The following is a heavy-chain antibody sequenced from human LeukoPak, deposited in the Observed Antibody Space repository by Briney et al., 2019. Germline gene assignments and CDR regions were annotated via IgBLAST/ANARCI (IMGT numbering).Heavy chain of an antibody. CDR3: TRMTTGHEY. Sequence: SETLSLTCAVSGVSFDDYYWSWVRQTPGKGLEWLGEINHSGYTNDSPSLTSRVTLSIDTSNKQFSLNLRSVTVADAGIYYCTRMTTGHEYWGQGTLANVSS. V-gene: IGHV4-34*01. J-gene: IGHJ4*02. D-gene: IGHD4-17*01. CDR2: INHSGYT. CDR1: GVSFDDYY.